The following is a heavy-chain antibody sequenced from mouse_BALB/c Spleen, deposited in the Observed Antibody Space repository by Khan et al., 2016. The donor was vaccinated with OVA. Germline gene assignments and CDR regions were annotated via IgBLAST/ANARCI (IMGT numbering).Heavy chain of an antibody. Sequence: EVQLQESGPGLVKPSQSLSLTCTVTGYSITSNYAWNWIRQFPGNKLEWMGYIRYSGSTSYNPSLKSRISITRDTSNNQFFLQLNSVTTEDTATYDCARGNYYGYAMDYWGQGTSVTVSS. CDR2: IRYSGST. CDR1: GYSITSNYA. D-gene: IGHD1-1*01. J-gene: IGHJ4*01. V-gene: IGHV3-2*02. CDR3: ARGNYYGYAMDY.